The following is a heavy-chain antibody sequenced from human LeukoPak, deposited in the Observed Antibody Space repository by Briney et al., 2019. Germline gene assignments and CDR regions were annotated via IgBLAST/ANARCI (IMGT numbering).Heavy chain of an antibody. V-gene: IGHV1-69*06. D-gene: IGHD6-6*01. Sequence: SVKVSCKASGGTFSSYGISWVRQAPGQGLEWMGGIIPIFGTTNYAQKFQGRVTITADKSTSTAYMELSSLRSEDTAVYYCARDDPYSSSSPYYYYYYMDVWGKGTTVTVSS. CDR3: ARDDPYSSSSPYYYYYYMDV. CDR1: GGTFSSYG. CDR2: IIPIFGTT. J-gene: IGHJ6*03.